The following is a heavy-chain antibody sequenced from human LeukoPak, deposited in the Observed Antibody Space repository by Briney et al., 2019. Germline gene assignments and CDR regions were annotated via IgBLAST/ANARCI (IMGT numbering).Heavy chain of an antibody. CDR1: GFTFSSYG. CDR2: ISGSGGST. J-gene: IGHJ4*02. Sequence: GGTLRLSCAASGFTFSSYGMSWVRQAPGKGLEWVSTISGSGGSTYYADSVKGRFTISRDNSKNMLYLQMNSLRVDDTAVYYCAKEPLYYYWGQGTLVTVSS. D-gene: IGHD2-21*01. CDR3: AKEPLYYY. V-gene: IGHV3-23*01.